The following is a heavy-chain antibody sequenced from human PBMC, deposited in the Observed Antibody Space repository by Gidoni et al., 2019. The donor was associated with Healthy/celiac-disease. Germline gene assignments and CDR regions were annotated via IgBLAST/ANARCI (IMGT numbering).Heavy chain of an antibody. CDR1: GGTFSSYA. CDR3: ATRPYIVGATDYYYYYMDV. Sequence: QVQLVQSGAEVKKPGSSVKVSFKASGGTFSSYALRWVRQAPGQGLEWMGGIIPIFGTANYAQKFQGRVTITADESTSTAYMELSSLRSEDTAVYYCATRPYIVGATDYYYYYMDVWGKGTTVTVSS. V-gene: IGHV1-69*01. D-gene: IGHD1-26*01. J-gene: IGHJ6*03. CDR2: IIPIFGTA.